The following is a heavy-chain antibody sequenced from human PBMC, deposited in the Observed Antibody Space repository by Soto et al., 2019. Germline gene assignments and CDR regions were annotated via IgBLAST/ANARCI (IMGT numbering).Heavy chain of an antibody. J-gene: IGHJ4*02. CDR3: ARDRYKWDKDLLDY. CDR1: GFTLSDYW. Sequence: VPLVQSGGGLVQPGGSLRLSCVVSGFTLSDYWMTWVRQAPGKGLEWVGNINREESEINYVDSVKGRFSISRDNAKNSMFLQMDIVRADDTAVYYCARDRYKWDKDLLDYWGKGPLVTVSS. CDR2: INREESEI. D-gene: IGHD1-20*01. V-gene: IGHV3-7*01.